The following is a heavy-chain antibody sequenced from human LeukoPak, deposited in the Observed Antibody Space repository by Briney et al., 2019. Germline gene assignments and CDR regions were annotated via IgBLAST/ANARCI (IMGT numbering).Heavy chain of an antibody. V-gene: IGHV4-34*01. CDR1: GASFSGSY. CDR2: IIHSGST. J-gene: IGHJ6*03. CDR3: ARGRPKWELLGYYYYYYMEV. D-gene: IGHD1-26*01. Sequence: SETLSLTCAVYGASFSGSYWSWISQHPGKWREWRGEIIHSGSTNYNPSLKSQVPISVDTSKTQFSLKLRSLTPTDPAMSYCARGRPKWELLGYYYYYYMEVWGKGTTVTVSS.